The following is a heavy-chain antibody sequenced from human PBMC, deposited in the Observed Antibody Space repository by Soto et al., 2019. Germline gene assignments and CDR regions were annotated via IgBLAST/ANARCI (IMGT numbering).Heavy chain of an antibody. J-gene: IGHJ3*02. CDR1: GFSFTSSA. D-gene: IGHD3-22*01. CDR2: IVVGSGNT. CDR3: AATALITYSFAFDI. Sequence: SLVKGYCKAAGFSFTSSAVQWVRQARGQRLEWIGWIVVGSGNTNYAQKFQERVTITRDMSTSTAYMELSSLRSEDTAVYYCAATALITYSFAFDIWGQGTTVTVSS. V-gene: IGHV1-58*01.